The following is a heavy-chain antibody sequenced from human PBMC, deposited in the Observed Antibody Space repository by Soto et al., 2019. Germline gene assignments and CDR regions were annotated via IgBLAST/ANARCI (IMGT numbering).Heavy chain of an antibody. V-gene: IGHV3-33*03. Sequence: QAQLVESGGGVVQPGTSLRLSCAASGFTISTHGMHWVRQAPGKGLEWLANIWYDGSNKFYAESGKGRFSISKANSKNPLYLPISSLRAEDTAVNYCAAATTWNFHFAYWCQGTQVTVSS. CDR1: GFTISTHG. CDR2: IWYDGSNK. CDR3: AAATTWNFHFAY. D-gene: IGHD1-7*01. J-gene: IGHJ4*02.